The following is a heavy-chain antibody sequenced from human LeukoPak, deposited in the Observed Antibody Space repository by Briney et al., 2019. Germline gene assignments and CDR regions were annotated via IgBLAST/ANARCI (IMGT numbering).Heavy chain of an antibody. CDR2: ISAYNGNT. D-gene: IGHD2/OR15-2a*01. Sequence: GASVKVSCKASGYTFTSYGISWVRQAPGQGLEWMGWISAYNGNTNYAQKLQGRVTMTTDTSTSTAYMELRSLRSDDTAVYYCARGGSMVLLTRYYYYGMDVWGQGTTVTVSS. CDR3: ARGGSMVLLTRYYYYGMDV. V-gene: IGHV1-18*01. CDR1: GYTFTSYG. J-gene: IGHJ6*02.